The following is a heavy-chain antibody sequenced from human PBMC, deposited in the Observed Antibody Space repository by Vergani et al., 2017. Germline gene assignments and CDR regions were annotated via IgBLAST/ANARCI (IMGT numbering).Heavy chain of an antibody. CDR3: AGPDTIFGVGAIDY. V-gene: IGHV3-21*01. Sequence: EVQLVESGGGLVKPGGSLRLSCAASGFPFSSYSMNWVRQAPGKGLEWVSSISSSSSYIYYADSVKGRFTISRDNAKNSLYLLMNSLRGEDTAVYYCAGPDTIFGVGAIDYWGQGTLVTVSA. CDR1: GFPFSSYS. CDR2: ISSSSSYI. J-gene: IGHJ4*02. D-gene: IGHD3-3*01.